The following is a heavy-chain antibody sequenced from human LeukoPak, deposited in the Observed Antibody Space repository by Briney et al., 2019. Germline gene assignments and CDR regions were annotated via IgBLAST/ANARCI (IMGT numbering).Heavy chain of an antibody. Sequence: GGSLRLSCAASGFTFSSYWMSWVRQAPGKGLEWVANIKQDGSEKYYVDSVKGRFTISRDNAKNSLYLRMNSLRAEDTAVYYCARGLLSEWELPSDAFDIWGQGTMVTVSS. CDR2: IKQDGSEK. D-gene: IGHD1-26*01. J-gene: IGHJ3*02. CDR3: ARGLLSEWELPSDAFDI. V-gene: IGHV3-7*01. CDR1: GFTFSSYW.